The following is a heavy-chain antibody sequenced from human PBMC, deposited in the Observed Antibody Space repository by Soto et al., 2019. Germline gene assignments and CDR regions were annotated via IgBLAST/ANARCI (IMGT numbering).Heavy chain of an antibody. D-gene: IGHD3-3*01. CDR3: ARVHGGASYYDFWSGYGRDYYYGMDV. CDR2: ISAYFGTA. V-gene: IGHV1-69*13. Sequence: SVKVSCKASGYTFTSYGISWVRQAPGQGLEWMGWISAYFGTANYAQKFQGRVTIIADESTSTAYMELSSLRSEDTAVYYCARVHGGASYYDFWSGYGRDYYYGMDVWGQGTTVTVSS. J-gene: IGHJ6*02. CDR1: GYTFTSYG.